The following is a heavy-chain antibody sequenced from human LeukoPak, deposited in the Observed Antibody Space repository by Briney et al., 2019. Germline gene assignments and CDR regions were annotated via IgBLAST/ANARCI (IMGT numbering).Heavy chain of an antibody. CDR1: GGSFSGYY. J-gene: IGHJ6*03. Sequence: SETLSLTCAVYGGSFSGYYWSWIRQPPGKGLEWIGYIYYSGSTYYNPSLKSRVTISVDTSKNQFSLKLSSVTAADTAVYYCARDLPLRSMDVWGKGTTVTVSS. CDR2: IYYSGST. D-gene: IGHD4/OR15-4a*01. V-gene: IGHV4-30-4*08. CDR3: ARDLPLRSMDV.